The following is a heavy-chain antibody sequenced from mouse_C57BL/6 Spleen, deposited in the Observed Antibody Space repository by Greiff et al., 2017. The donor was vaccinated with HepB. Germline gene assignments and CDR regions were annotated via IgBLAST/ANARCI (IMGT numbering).Heavy chain of an antibody. Sequence: EVKLVESGGGLVQPKGSLKLSCAASGFSFNTYAMNWVRQAPGKGLEWVARIRSKSNNYATYYADSVKDRFTISRDDSESMLYLQMNNLKTEDTAMYYCVRHGHYGSSFDYWGQGTTLTVSS. J-gene: IGHJ2*01. CDR2: IRSKSNNYAT. D-gene: IGHD1-1*01. CDR1: GFSFNTYA. V-gene: IGHV10-1*01. CDR3: VRHGHYGSSFDY.